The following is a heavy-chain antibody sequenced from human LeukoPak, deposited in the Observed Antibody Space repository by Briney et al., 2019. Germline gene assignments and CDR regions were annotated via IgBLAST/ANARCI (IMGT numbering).Heavy chain of an antibody. CDR2: INPSGGST. Sequence: ASVKVSCKAFGYTFTSYYMHWVRQAPGQGLEWMGVINPSGGSTSYAQKFQGRVTMTRDTSTSTVYMELSRPRSEDTAVYYCAIPYDSGVDAFDIWGQGTMVTVSS. V-gene: IGHV1-46*01. D-gene: IGHD3-10*01. CDR1: GYTFTSYY. J-gene: IGHJ3*02. CDR3: AIPYDSGVDAFDI.